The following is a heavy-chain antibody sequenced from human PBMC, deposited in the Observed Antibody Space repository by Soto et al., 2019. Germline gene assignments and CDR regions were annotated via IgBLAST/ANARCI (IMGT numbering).Heavy chain of an antibody. CDR1: GYTFTIYA. J-gene: IGHJ5*02. D-gene: IGHD5-18*01. CDR3: AFDGYTVSLNWFDP. Sequence: GASVKVSCKASGYTFTIYALHWVLQAPGQRLEWMGWINAGNGNTKYSQKFQGRVTITRDTSASTAYMELSSLRSDDTAVYYCAFDGYTVSLNWFDPCGQGTLVTVSS. CDR2: INAGNGNT. V-gene: IGHV1-3*01.